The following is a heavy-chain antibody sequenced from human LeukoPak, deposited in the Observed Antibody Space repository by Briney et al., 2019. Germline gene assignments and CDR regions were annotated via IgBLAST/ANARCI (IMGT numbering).Heavy chain of an antibody. Sequence: SETLSLTCTVSGGSISSSSYYWGWIRQPPGKGLGWIRSIYYSGSTYYNPSLKSRVTISVDTSKNQFSLKLSSVTAADTAVYYCARPPLVDRGLAFDIWGQGTMVTVSS. CDR3: ARPPLVDRGLAFDI. J-gene: IGHJ3*02. D-gene: IGHD3-10*01. CDR1: GGSISSSSYY. CDR2: IYYSGST. V-gene: IGHV4-39*01.